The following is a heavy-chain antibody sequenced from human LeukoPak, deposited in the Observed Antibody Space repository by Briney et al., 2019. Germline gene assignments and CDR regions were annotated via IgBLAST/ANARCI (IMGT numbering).Heavy chain of an antibody. J-gene: IGHJ4*02. D-gene: IGHD3-16*01. CDR2: IYTSGST. Sequence: MASETLSLTCTVSGGSISSYYWSWIRQPAGKGLEWIGRIYTSGSTNYNPSLKSRVTMSVDTSKNQFSLKLSSVTAADTAVYYCARVGGGLSHGPFDYWGQGTLVTVSS. CDR3: ARVGGGLSHGPFDY. CDR1: GGSISSYY. V-gene: IGHV4-4*07.